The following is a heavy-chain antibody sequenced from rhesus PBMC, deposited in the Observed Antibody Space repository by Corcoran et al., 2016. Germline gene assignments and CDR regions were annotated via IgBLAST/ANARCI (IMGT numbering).Heavy chain of an antibody. CDR1: GGSISGYYH. Sequence: QVQLQESGPGLVKPSETLSLTCTVSGGSISGYYHWSWIRQPPGKGLAWIVGIYGNSASTYYNPSLKSRVTISKDTSKNQCSLKVSSVTAADTAVYFCVRRDLATAFFDCWGQGVLVTVSS. J-gene: IGHJ4*01. CDR3: VRRDLATAFFDC. CDR2: IYGNSAST. D-gene: IGHD6-25*01. V-gene: IGHV4-143*01.